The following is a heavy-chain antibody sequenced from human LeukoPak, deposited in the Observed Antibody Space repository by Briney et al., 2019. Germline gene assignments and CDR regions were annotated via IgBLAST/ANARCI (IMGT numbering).Heavy chain of an antibody. D-gene: IGHD6-19*01. CDR2: ISWNSGSI. J-gene: IGHJ4*02. CDR3: AKDSLLLVAGPFDY. V-gene: IGHV3-9*01. CDR1: GFTFDDYA. Sequence: QPGRSLRLSCAASGFTFDDYAMHWVRQAPGKGLEWVSGISWNSGSIGYADSVKGRFTISRDNAKNSLYLQMNSLRAEDTALYYCAKDSLLLVAGPFDYWGQGTLVTVSS.